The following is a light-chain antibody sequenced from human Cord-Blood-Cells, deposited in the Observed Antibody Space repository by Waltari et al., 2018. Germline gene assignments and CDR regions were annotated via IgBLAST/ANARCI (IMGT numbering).Light chain of an antibody. V-gene: IGLV2-18*02. CDR2: EVS. CDR1: SSDVGSYNR. Sequence: QSALTQPPSAYGSPGQSVTISCTGPSSDVGSYNRVSWYQQPPGTAPKLMIYEVSNRPSGVPDRFSGSKSGNTASLTISGLQAEDEADYYCSSYTSSSTYVFGTGTKVTVL. J-gene: IGLJ1*01. CDR3: SSYTSSSTYV.